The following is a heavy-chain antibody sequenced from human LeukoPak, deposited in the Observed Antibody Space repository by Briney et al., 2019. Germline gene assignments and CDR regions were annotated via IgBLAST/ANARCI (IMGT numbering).Heavy chain of an antibody. D-gene: IGHD3-3*01. V-gene: IGHV1-69*05. CDR3: AGLTIFGVVSIDY. Sequence: SVKVSCKASGGTFSSYAISRVRQAPGQGLEWMGRIIPIFGTANYAQKFQGRVTITTDESTSTAYMELSSLRSEDTAVYYCAGLTIFGVVSIDYWGQGTLVTVSS. J-gene: IGHJ4*02. CDR1: GGTFSSYA. CDR2: IIPIFGTA.